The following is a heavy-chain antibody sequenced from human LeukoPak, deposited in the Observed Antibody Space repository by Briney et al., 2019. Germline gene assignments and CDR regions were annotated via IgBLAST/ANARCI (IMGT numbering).Heavy chain of an antibody. CDR3: AKDGAPSYYYDSSGQPHFDY. V-gene: IGHV3-48*01. CDR2: ISSSSSTI. CDR1: GFTFSSYS. J-gene: IGHJ4*02. Sequence: GGSLRLSCAASGFTFSSYSMNWVRQAPGKGLEWVSYISSSSSTIYYADSVKGRFTISRDNSKNTLYLQMNSLRAEDTAVYYCAKDGAPSYYYDSSGQPHFDYWGQGTLVTVSS. D-gene: IGHD3-22*01.